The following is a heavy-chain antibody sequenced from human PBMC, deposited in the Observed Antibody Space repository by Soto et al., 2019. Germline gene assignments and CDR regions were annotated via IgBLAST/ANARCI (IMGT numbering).Heavy chain of an antibody. V-gene: IGHV4-39*01. CDR3: ARQRTTVVTQAYFDH. Sequence: SDTLSLTCIVSGESISSSSYYWGWIRQPPGKGLEWIGSIYYSGRTYYNPSFKSRVTISIDTSKNQFSLKLSSVTATDTAVYYCARQRTTVVTQAYFDHWGQGALVTVSS. CDR1: GESISSSSYY. CDR2: IYYSGRT. D-gene: IGHD2-21*02. J-gene: IGHJ4*02.